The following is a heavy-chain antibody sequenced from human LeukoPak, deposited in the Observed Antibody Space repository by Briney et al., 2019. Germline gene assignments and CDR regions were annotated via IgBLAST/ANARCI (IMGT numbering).Heavy chain of an antibody. CDR2: IHNSGTT. Sequence: SETLSLTCAVSGGPFSGYFWSWIRQSSGKGLEWIGEIHNSGTTNYNPSLNSRVTISEDTSKNQFYLNLSSVTAADTAVYYCARRYYYNLGSFPFDPWGRGTLVTVSS. CDR3: ARRYYYNLGSFPFDP. J-gene: IGHJ5*02. V-gene: IGHV4-34*01. CDR1: GGPFSGYF. D-gene: IGHD3-10*01.